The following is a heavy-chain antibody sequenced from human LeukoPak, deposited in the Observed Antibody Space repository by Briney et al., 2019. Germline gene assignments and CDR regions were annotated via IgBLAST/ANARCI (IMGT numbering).Heavy chain of an antibody. CDR1: GFTFDDYA. V-gene: IGHV3-9*01. CDR2: ISWNSGSI. J-gene: IGHJ3*02. D-gene: IGHD3-10*01. Sequence: PGRSLRLSCAASGFTFDDYAMHWVRQAPGKGLEWVSGISWNSGSIGYADSVKGRFTISRDNAKNSLYLQMNSLRAEDTALYYCAKVKGYGEDAFDIWGQGTMVTVSS. CDR3: AKVKGYGEDAFDI.